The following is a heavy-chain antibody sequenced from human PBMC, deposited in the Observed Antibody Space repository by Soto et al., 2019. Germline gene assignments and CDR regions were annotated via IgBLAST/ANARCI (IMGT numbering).Heavy chain of an antibody. D-gene: IGHD1-26*01. CDR1: EITFSTYA. J-gene: IGHJ3*02. CDR3: AKAKVGAFLHVLDM. V-gene: IGHV3-23*01. CDR2: INTDGGRT. Sequence: GGSLRLSCAASEITFSTYAMNWVRQAPGKGLEWVAAINTDGGRTHYADSVKGRFTISRDNSKNTLFLQMDTLRAGDTAIYYCAKAKVGAFLHVLDMWGQGTLVTVSS.